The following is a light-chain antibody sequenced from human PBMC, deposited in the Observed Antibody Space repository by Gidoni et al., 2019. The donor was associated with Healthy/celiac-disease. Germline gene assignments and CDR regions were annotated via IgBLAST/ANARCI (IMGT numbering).Light chain of an antibody. J-gene: IGLJ3*02. Sequence: QSALPQPASVSGSPGLSLTISFTVSSSDVGGNKYGSWYQQHPGKAPNLIIYDFSNRPSGVSNRFSGSKSGNTSSLTISGLHAEDEADYYSSSYTSSSTLVFGGGTKLTVL. CDR3: SSYTSSSTLV. CDR1: SSDVGGNKY. V-gene: IGLV2-14*03. CDR2: DFS.